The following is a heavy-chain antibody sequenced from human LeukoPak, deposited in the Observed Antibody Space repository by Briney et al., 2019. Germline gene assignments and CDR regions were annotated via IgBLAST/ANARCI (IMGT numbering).Heavy chain of an antibody. J-gene: IGHJ6*02. V-gene: IGHV1-18*01. CDR3: ARKAPPYHYYYGMDV. CDR2: ISAYNGNT. Sequence: ASVKVSFKASVYTFTSYGISWVRQAPGQGLEWMGWISAYNGNTNYAQTLQSRVTMTTDTSTSTAYMELRSLRSDDTAVYCCARKAPPYHYYYGMDVWGQGTTVTVSS. CDR1: VYTFTSYG.